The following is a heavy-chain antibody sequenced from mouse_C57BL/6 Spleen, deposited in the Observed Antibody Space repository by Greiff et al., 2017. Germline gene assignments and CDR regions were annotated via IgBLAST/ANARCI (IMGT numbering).Heavy chain of an antibody. J-gene: IGHJ2*01. V-gene: IGHV1-15*01. CDR2: IDPETGGT. CDR1: GYTFTDYE. CDR3: TRRDYCGSSTGDY. Sequence: VQLQESGAELVRPGASVTLSCKASGYTFTDYEMHWVKQTPVHGLEWIGAIDPETGGTAYNQKFKGKAILTAEKTSSTAYMELRSLTSGDSAVYYCTRRDYCGSSTGDYWGQGTTLTVSS. D-gene: IGHD1-1*01.